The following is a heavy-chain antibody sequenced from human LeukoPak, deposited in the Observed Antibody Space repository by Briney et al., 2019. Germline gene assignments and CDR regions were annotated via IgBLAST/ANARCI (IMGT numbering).Heavy chain of an antibody. V-gene: IGHV4-59*08. CDR3: ARNYDFWSGYPPGY. Sequence: SETLSLTCTVSGGSISSYYWSWIRQPPGKGLEWIGYIHYSGSTYHNPSLRGRVIISVDMSKNQFSLNLNSVTAADTAVYYCARNYDFWSGYPPGYWGQGTLVTVSS. CDR1: GGSISSYY. CDR2: IHYSGST. J-gene: IGHJ4*02. D-gene: IGHD3-3*01.